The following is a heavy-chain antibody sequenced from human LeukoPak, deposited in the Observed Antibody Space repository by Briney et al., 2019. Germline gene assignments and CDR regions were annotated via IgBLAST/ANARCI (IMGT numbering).Heavy chain of an antibody. J-gene: IGHJ4*02. CDR3: ARGLIVAAPYFDY. CDR1: GFTFSSYS. D-gene: IGHD2-15*01. Sequence: GGSLRLSCAASGFTFSSYSMNWVRQAPGKGLEWVANIKQDGSEKYYVDSVKGRFTISRDNAKNSLYLQMNSLRAEDTAVYYCARGLIVAAPYFDYWGQGTLVTVSS. V-gene: IGHV3-7*01. CDR2: IKQDGSEK.